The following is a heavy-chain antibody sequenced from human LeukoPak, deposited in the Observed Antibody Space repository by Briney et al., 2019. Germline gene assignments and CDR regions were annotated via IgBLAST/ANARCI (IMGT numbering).Heavy chain of an antibody. V-gene: IGHV4-38-2*02. CDR1: GYSISSGFY. J-gene: IGHJ4*02. CDR3: ARDLGYCSSTSCLGEGY. D-gene: IGHD2-2*01. Sequence: SETLSLTCTVSGYSISSGFYWGWIRQPPGKGLEWIGNIYHSGSTYYNPSLKRRVTISVDMSKNQFSLKLSSVTAADTTVYYCARDLGYCSSTSCLGEGYWGQGTLVTVSS. CDR2: IYHSGST.